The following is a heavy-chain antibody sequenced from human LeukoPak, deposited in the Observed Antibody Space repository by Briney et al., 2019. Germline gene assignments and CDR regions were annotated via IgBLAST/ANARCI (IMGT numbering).Heavy chain of an antibody. CDR3: ARDPSLAVVDY. J-gene: IGHJ4*02. Sequence: GGSLRLSCAASGFTFSDYAIHWVRQAPGKGLEWVSVISNVGGSKHYADSVKGRFTISRDNSKNTLLLQMNSLRAEDTAVYYCARDPSLAVVDYWGQGTLVTVSS. V-gene: IGHV3-30-3*01. D-gene: IGHD2-15*01. CDR2: ISNVGGSK. CDR1: GFTFSDYA.